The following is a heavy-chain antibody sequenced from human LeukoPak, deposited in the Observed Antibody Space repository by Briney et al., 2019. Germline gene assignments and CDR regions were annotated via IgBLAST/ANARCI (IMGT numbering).Heavy chain of an antibody. CDR3: SHHDWGFLEYFQY. V-gene: IGHV3-23*01. J-gene: IGHJ1*01. D-gene: IGHD3-3*01. Sequence: GGSLRLSCAASGFTFSSYAMSWVRQAPGKRLEWVPTISASGARTYYADSVKGRFTISRDNSQNTLSLQMNSLRAEDTAVYYCSHHDWGFLEYFQYWGQGTLVTVSS. CDR1: GFTFSSYA. CDR2: ISASGART.